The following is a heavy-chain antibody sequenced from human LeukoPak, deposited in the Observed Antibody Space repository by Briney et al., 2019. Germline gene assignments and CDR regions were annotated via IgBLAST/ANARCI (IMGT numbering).Heavy chain of an antibody. J-gene: IGHJ4*02. D-gene: IGHD1-1*01. CDR3: ARGPLGTFDY. Sequence: SQTLSLTCTVSGGSISSGGYYWSWIRQHPGTGLEWIGYIYYSGSTYYNPSLKSRVTISVDTSKNQFSLKLSSVTAADTAVYYCARGPLGTFDYWGQGTLVTVSS. CDR2: IYYSGST. V-gene: IGHV4-31*03. CDR1: GGSISSGGYY.